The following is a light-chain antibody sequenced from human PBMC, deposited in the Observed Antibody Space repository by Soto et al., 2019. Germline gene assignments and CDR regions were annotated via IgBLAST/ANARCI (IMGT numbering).Light chain of an antibody. CDR2: GAS. CDR3: QKCNSAPFT. CDR1: QSVSSN. Sequence: EVVMTQSPATLSMSPGESATLSCRASQSVSSNLAWYQQKPGQAPRLLFYGASTRATGIPARFSGSGSGTDFTLTISSLQSEDVATYYCQKCNSAPFTFGPGTKVDIK. V-gene: IGKV3D-15*01. J-gene: IGKJ3*01.